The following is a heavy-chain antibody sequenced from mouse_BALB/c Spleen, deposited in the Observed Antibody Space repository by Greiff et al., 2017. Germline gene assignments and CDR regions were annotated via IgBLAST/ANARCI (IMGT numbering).Heavy chain of an antibody. Sequence: EVKLMESGGGLVKPGGSLKLSCAASGFTFSDYYMYWVRQTPEKRLEWVATISDGGSYTYYPDSVKGRFTISRDNAKNNLYLQMSSLKSEDTAMYYCARVYRYDAGFAYWGQGTLVTVSA. D-gene: IGHD2-14*01. J-gene: IGHJ3*01. V-gene: IGHV5-4*02. CDR3: ARVYRYDAGFAY. CDR1: GFTFSDYY. CDR2: ISDGGSYT.